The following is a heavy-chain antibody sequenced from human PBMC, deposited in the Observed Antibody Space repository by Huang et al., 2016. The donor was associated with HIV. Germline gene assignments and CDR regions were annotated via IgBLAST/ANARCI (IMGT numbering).Heavy chain of an antibody. D-gene: IGHD6-25*01. J-gene: IGHJ6*03. CDR1: GFDFSTHI. CDR3: VRDTKYRSGFYNYYYMDV. Sequence: HLVESGGGSVRPGESLKLSCVATGFDFSTHICTWVRRSPWGGLEWNSHVCDNDKKVSYANSVRRRFKISRDNARQSIYLQMRNLRPSDTAKYYCVRDTKYRSGFYNYYYMDVWGNGTAVTVSS. CDR2: VCDNDKKV. V-gene: IGHV3-48*01.